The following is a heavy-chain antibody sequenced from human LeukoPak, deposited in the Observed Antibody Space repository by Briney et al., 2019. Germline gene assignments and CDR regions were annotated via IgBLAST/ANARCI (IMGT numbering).Heavy chain of an antibody. CDR3: NTGSRITLL. D-gene: IGHD3-3*01. J-gene: IGHJ2*01. CDR2: IKSKTDGGTT. Sequence: GGSLRLSCAASGFTFSSYAMSWVRQAPGKGLEWVGRIKSKTDGGTTDYAAPVKGRFTISRDDSKNTLYLQMNSLKTEDTAVYYCNTGSRITLLWGRGTLVTVSS. V-gene: IGHV3-15*01. CDR1: GFTFSSYA.